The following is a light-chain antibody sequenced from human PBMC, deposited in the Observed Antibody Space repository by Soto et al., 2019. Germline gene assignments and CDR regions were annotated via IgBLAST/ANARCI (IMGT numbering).Light chain of an antibody. CDR2: GNS. CDR3: QSYDSSLSAL. J-gene: IGLJ3*02. Sequence: QSVLTQPPSASGARGQRVTISCTGSSSNIGAGYDVHWYQQLPGTTPKLLIYGNSNRPSGVPDRFSGSKSGTSASLAITGLQAEDEADYYCQSYDSSLSALFGGGTKLTVL. V-gene: IGLV1-40*01. CDR1: SSNIGAGYD.